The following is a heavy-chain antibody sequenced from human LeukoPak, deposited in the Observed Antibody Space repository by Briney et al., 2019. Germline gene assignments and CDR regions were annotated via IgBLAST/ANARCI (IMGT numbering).Heavy chain of an antibody. J-gene: IGHJ4*02. Sequence: SETLSLTCTVSADSFSSGGHYWAWIRQLPGKGLESIVFIHHSGSSRHNPSLKDRVAISVDASRKQFALRLSSVTAADTAIHYCARGGNRFGGFYFDYWGQGIQVIVSS. CDR3: ARGGNRFGGFYFDY. V-gene: IGHV4-31*03. CDR1: ADSFSSGGHY. CDR2: IHHSGSS. D-gene: IGHD3-10*01.